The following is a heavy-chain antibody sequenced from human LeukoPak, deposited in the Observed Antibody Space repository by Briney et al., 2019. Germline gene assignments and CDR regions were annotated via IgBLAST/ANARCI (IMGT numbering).Heavy chain of an antibody. Sequence: SQTLSLTCTVSGGSISSGASDWGWIRQHPKRGLEWVGYINHSGSTYYNPSLGSRVTMSVDTSKNQFSLKLSSVTAADSAVYYCARTARQGFTMIVVPFFYFDLWGRGTLVTVSS. J-gene: IGHJ2*01. CDR3: ARTARQGFTMIVVPFFYFDL. D-gene: IGHD3-22*01. CDR2: INHSGST. V-gene: IGHV4-31*03. CDR1: GGSISSGASD.